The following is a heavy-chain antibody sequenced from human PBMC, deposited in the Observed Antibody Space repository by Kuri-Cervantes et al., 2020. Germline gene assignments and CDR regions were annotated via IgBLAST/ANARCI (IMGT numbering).Heavy chain of an antibody. D-gene: IGHD4-23*01. CDR3: ARVGGTNWFDP. CDR1: GYTFTGYY. CDR2: INPSGGST. Sequence: ASVKVSCKASGYTFTGYYMHWVRQAPGQGLEWMGIINPSGGSTSYAQKFQGRVTMTRDTTTSTDYMELSSLGSEDTAVYDCARVGGTNWFDPWGQGTLVTVSS. V-gene: IGHV1-46*01. J-gene: IGHJ5*02.